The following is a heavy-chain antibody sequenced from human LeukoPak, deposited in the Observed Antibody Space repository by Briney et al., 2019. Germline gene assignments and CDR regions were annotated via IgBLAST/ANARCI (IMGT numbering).Heavy chain of an antibody. Sequence: GGSLRLSCVASEFIFNSNVMHWVRQAPGKGLEWVSVISYDGSDKFYADSVQGRFTISRDNSKNTLYLQMNSLRAEDTAVYYCAKGRGYCSSTSCYWSGCDYWGQGTLVTVSS. J-gene: IGHJ4*02. CDR2: ISYDGSDK. CDR1: EFIFNSNV. CDR3: AKGRGYCSSTSCYWSGCDY. D-gene: IGHD2-2*01. V-gene: IGHV3-30-3*01.